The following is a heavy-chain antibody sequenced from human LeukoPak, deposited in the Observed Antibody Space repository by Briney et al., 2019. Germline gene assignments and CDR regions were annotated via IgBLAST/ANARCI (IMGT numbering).Heavy chain of an antibody. CDR3: ATKDAGSGYSY. D-gene: IGHD3-22*01. CDR1: GFTFSIYW. CDR2: IKQDGSEK. V-gene: IGHV3-7*01. J-gene: IGHJ4*02. Sequence: GGSLRLSCAASGFTFSIYWMSWVRQAPGKGLEWVANIKQDGSEKYYVDSVKGRFTISRDNAKNSLHLQLNSLRAEDTAVYYCATKDAGSGYSYWGQGTLVTVSS.